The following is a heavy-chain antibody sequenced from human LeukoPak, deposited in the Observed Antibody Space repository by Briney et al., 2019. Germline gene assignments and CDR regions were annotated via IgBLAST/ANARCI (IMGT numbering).Heavy chain of an antibody. D-gene: IGHD6-6*01. CDR2: ISGSGGST. V-gene: IGHV3-23*01. Sequence: GGSLRLSCAASGFTFSCYAMSWVRQAPGKGLEWVSAISGSGGSTYYADSVKGRFTISRDNSKNTLYLQMNSLRAEDTAVYYCAPPSSGDSWFDPWGQGTLVTVSS. CDR1: GFTFSCYA. CDR3: APPSSGDSWFDP. J-gene: IGHJ5*02.